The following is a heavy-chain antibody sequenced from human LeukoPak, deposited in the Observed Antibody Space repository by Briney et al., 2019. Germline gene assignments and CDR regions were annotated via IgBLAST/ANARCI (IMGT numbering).Heavy chain of an antibody. V-gene: IGHV3-53*01. CDR3: ARGRTLGSYDYSHFDY. D-gene: IGHD5-18*01. CDR1: GFTVSSTF. Sequence: GGSLRLSCAASGFTVSSTFMSWVRQAPGKGLEWVSVLYSGGSTYYADSVRGRFTISRDNSKNTLYLQINNLRAEDTAVYFCARGRTLGSYDYSHFDYWGQGTLVTVSS. CDR2: LYSGGST. J-gene: IGHJ4*02.